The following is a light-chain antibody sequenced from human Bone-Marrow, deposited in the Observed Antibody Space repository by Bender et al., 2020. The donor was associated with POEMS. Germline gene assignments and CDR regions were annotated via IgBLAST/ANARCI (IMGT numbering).Light chain of an antibody. CDR2: GYN. Sequence: QSVLTQPPSVSGAPGQRVTISCTGSSSNTGSGYDINWYQHLPGTAPKLLIYGYNNRPSGVPDRFSGSKSGTSASLAITELQAKDTGEYYSQSYDNSLGGWVFGGGTKMTVL. CDR3: QSYDNSLGGWV. CDR1: SSNTGSGYD. J-gene: IGLJ3*02. V-gene: IGLV1-40*01.